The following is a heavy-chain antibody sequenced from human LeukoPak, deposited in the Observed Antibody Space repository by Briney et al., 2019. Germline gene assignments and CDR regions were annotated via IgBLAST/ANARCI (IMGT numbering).Heavy chain of an antibody. CDR1: GYTFTSYD. CDR3: ARGWITIFGVVIRRPNWSDP. Sequence: GASVKVSCKASGYTFTSYDINWVRQATGQGLEWMGWMNPNSGNTGYAQKFQGRVTMTRNTSISTAYMELSSLRSEDTAVYYCARGWITIFGVVIRRPNWSDPWGQGTLVTVYS. V-gene: IGHV1-8*01. D-gene: IGHD3-3*01. J-gene: IGHJ5*02. CDR2: MNPNSGNT.